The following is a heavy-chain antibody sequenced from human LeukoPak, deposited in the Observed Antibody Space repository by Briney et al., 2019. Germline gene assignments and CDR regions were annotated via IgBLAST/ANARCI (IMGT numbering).Heavy chain of an antibody. CDR2: ISSSSSYI. CDR3: ASLLVSFPSGSYFYYFDC. V-gene: IGHV3-21*01. D-gene: IGHD1-26*01. J-gene: IGHJ4*02. CDR1: GFTFSSYS. Sequence: PGGSLRLSCAASGFTFSSYSMNWVRQAPGKGLEWVSSISSSSSYIYYADSVKGRFTISRDNAKNSLYLQMNSLRAEDTAVYYCASLLVSFPSGSYFYYFDCWGQGTLVTVSS.